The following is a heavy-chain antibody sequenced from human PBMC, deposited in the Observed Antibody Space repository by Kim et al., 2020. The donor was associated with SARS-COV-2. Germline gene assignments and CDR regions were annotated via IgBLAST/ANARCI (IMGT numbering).Heavy chain of an antibody. CDR1: GGSFSGYY. D-gene: IGHD4-17*01. CDR2: INHSGST. V-gene: IGHV4-34*01. J-gene: IGHJ6*03. Sequence: SETLSLTCAVYGGSFSGYYWSWIRQPPGKGLEWIGEINHSGSTNYNPSLKSRVTISVDTSKNQFSLKLSSVTAADTAVYYCARGRWGYNLTRYYYYYYMDVWGKGTTVTVSS. CDR3: ARGRWGYNLTRYYYYYYMDV.